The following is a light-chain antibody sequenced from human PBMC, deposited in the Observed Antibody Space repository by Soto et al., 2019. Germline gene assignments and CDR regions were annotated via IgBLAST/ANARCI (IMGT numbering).Light chain of an antibody. CDR1: RNDIGTYNL. Sequence: QSALTQPASVSESPGQSISISCGGGRNDIGTYNLVSWYQQHPGKAPKLIIYEGNKRPSGVSNRFSGSRSGNTASLTISGLQAEDEADYYCCSYTDGSSLLFGGGTKVNVL. CDR2: EGN. CDR3: CSYTDGSSLL. J-gene: IGLJ3*02. V-gene: IGLV2-23*01.